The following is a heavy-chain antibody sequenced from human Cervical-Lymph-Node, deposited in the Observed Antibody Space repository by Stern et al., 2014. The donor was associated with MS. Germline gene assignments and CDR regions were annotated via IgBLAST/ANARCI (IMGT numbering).Heavy chain of an antibody. J-gene: IGHJ6*02. Sequence: QLVESGPEVKKPGTSVRVSCKASGFPSTISAVQWVRQARGQRLEWIGWIPVCSGKTNYAQRFQERVTITRDMSTSTAYMELSSLKSEDTAVYYCAADGYGDYVDYYYGMDVWGQGTTVTVSS. V-gene: IGHV1-58*01. D-gene: IGHD4-17*01. CDR1: GFPSTISA. CDR2: IPVCSGKT. CDR3: AADGYGDYVDYYYGMDV.